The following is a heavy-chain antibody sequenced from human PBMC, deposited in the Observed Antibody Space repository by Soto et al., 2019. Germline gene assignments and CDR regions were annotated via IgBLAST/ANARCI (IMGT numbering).Heavy chain of an antibody. CDR1: GFTFDDYA. Sequence: GGSLRLSCAASGFTFDDYAMHWVRQAPGKGLEWVSLISWDGGSTYYADSVKGRFTISRDNSKNSLYLQMNSLRAEDTAMYYCARLRLGSVDNGFDIWGQGTMVTVSS. CDR3: ARLRLGSVDNGFDI. J-gene: IGHJ3*02. V-gene: IGHV3-43D*04. D-gene: IGHD2-15*01. CDR2: ISWDGGST.